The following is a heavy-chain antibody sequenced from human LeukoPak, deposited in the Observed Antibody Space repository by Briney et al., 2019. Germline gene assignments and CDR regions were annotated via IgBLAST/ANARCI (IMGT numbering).Heavy chain of an antibody. Sequence: GGSLRLTCAASGLTFSSSWMYWVRQAPGKGLVWVSDINSDGSNTRYADSVRGRFTISRDNAKEMVHLQMNSLRAEDTAVYYCARAVSGWQAIDYWGQGTLVTVSS. CDR3: ARAVSGWQAIDY. CDR1: GLTFSSSW. V-gene: IGHV3-74*01. CDR2: INSDGSNT. D-gene: IGHD6-19*01. J-gene: IGHJ4*02.